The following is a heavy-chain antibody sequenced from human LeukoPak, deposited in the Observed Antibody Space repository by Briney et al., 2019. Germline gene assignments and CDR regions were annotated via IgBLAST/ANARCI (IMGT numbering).Heavy chain of an antibody. J-gene: IGHJ4*02. CDR2: IYYSGST. Sequence: PSETLSLTCTVSGGSIGSYYWSWIRQPPGKGLEWIGYIYYSGSTNYNPSLKSRVTISVDTSKNQFSLKLSSVTAADTAVYFCARCTFFRNYPDYWGQGTLVTVSS. CDR1: GGSIGSYY. CDR3: ARCTFFRNYPDY. V-gene: IGHV4-59*08. D-gene: IGHD3-16*01.